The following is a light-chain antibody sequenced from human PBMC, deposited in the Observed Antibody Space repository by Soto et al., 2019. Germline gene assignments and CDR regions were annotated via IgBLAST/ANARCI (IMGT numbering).Light chain of an antibody. CDR1: QTISTY. CDR3: QQSDSTPYT. Sequence: DIQMTQSPSSLSASVGDRVTITCRASQTISTYLNWYQQKPGKAPRLLIYDASSLLSGVPSRFSGSGSGTDFTVTIDSLQPEDFSTYYCQQSDSTPYTFGQGTKVEI. J-gene: IGKJ2*01. V-gene: IGKV1-39*01. CDR2: DAS.